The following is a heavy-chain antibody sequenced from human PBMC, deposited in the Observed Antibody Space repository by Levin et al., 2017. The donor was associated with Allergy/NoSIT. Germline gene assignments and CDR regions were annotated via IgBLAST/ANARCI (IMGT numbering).Heavy chain of an antibody. CDR2: IYYSGST. J-gene: IGHJ4*02. CDR3: ARAGGYYYTPLMYFDY. D-gene: IGHD3-22*01. CDR1: GGSISSSSYY. V-gene: IGHV4-39*07. Sequence: PGGSLRLSCTVSGGSISSSSYYWGWIRQPPGKGLEWIGSIYYSGSTYYNPSLKSRVTISVDTSKNQFSLKLSSVTAADTAVYYCARAGGYYYTPLMYFDYWGQGTLVTVSS.